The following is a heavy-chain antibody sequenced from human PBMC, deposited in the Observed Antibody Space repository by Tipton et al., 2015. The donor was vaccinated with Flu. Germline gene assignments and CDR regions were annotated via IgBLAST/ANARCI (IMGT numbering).Heavy chain of an antibody. CDR3: ARGSGSGPYVIFDS. V-gene: IGHV4-4*07. J-gene: IGHJ4*02. CDR1: GGSMNSYY. CDR2: IYTSGTT. Sequence: TLSLTCSVSGGSMNSYYWTWIRQPAGKGLECTGRIYTSGTTYYTPSLKSRVTMSIDTSKNQFSLKMRSVTAADTAVYYCARGSGSGPYVIFDSWGQGTLVTVPS. D-gene: IGHD3-10*01.